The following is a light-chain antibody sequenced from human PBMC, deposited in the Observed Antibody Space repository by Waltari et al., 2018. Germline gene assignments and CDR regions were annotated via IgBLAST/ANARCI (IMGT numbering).Light chain of an antibody. CDR3: CSYAGSYTFVV. Sequence: QSALTQPRSVSGSPGQSVTISCTGTSSDVGGSNAVPLYQQHPGKAPKLMMYDVSKRPSGVPDRFSGSKSGNTAALTISGLQAEDEADYYCCSYAGSYTFVVFGGGTKLTVL. CDR2: DVS. CDR1: SSDVGGSNA. J-gene: IGLJ2*01. V-gene: IGLV2-11*01.